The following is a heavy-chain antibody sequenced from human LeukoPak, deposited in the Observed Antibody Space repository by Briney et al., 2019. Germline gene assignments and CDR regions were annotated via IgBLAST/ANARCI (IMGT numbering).Heavy chain of an antibody. Sequence: SQTLSLTCAISGDSVSSNSVTWNWIRQSPSRGLEWLSRTYYRSTWYNDYAVSVRRRITVNPDTSNYQFSLHLNSVTPEDTAVYYCARRLAQYDCFDPWGQGILVTVSS. CDR2: TYYRSTWYN. V-gene: IGHV6-1*01. CDR3: ARRLAQYDCFDP. CDR1: GDSVSSNSVT. D-gene: IGHD1/OR15-1a*01. J-gene: IGHJ5*02.